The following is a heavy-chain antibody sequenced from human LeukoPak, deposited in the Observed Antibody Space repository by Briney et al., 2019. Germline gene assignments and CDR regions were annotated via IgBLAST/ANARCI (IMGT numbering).Heavy chain of an antibody. CDR2: ISYDGSNK. D-gene: IGHD1-26*01. J-gene: IGHJ4*02. CDR1: GFTFSSYA. Sequence: PGRSLRLSCAASGFTFSSYAMHWVRQAPGKGLEWVAVISYDGSNKYYADSVKSRFTISRDNSKNTLYLQMNSLRAEDTAVYYCARDGGIVGAAFFDYWGQGTLVTVSS. V-gene: IGHV3-30-3*01. CDR3: ARDGGIVGAAFFDY.